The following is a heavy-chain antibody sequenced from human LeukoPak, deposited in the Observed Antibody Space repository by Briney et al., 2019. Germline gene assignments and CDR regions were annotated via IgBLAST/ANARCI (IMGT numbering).Heavy chain of an antibody. Sequence: GASVKVSCKASGGTFSSYAISWVRQAPGQGLEWMGGIIPIFGTANYAQKFQGRVTITADESTSTAYMELSSLRSEDTAVYYCARDGREMATLYYFDYWGQGTLVTVSS. D-gene: IGHD5-24*01. CDR2: IIPIFGTA. CDR1: GGTFSSYA. V-gene: IGHV1-69*13. CDR3: ARDGREMATLYYFDY. J-gene: IGHJ4*02.